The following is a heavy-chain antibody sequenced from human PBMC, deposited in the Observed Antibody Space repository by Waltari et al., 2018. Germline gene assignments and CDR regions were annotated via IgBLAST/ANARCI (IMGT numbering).Heavy chain of an antibody. CDR1: GSSMTNYL. CDR2: ISYSGTT. CDR3: AREPGYCRGGSCYFSGDNAYDV. V-gene: IGHV4-59*01. J-gene: IGHJ3*01. D-gene: IGHD2-15*01. Sequence: QVVLQESGPGLVKPSETLSLTCSVSGSSMTNYLCTLIRQAPGKGLEWIGYISYSGTTNYNPSLKSRVTISLDTSKNQFSLKLNSVTAADSAVYYCAREPGYCRGGSCYFSGDNAYDVWGRGTMVTVSS.